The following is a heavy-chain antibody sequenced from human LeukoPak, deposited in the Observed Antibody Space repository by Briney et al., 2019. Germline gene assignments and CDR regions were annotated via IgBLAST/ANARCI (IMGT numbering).Heavy chain of an antibody. D-gene: IGHD3-22*01. CDR1: GFTFSAYS. CDR2: INGDGSTT. V-gene: IGHV3-74*01. J-gene: IGHJ4*02. CDR3: AANYYEAY. Sequence: PGGSLRLSCAASGFTFSAYSMIWVRQAPGKGLVWVSRINGDGSTTGYADSVKGRFTISRDNAKNTLYLQMNSLRAEDTAVYCCAANYYEAYWGQGTLVTVSS.